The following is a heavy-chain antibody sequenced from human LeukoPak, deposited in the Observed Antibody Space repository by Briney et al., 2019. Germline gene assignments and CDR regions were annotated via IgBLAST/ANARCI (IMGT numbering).Heavy chain of an antibody. J-gene: IGHJ3*02. Sequence: SETLSLTCTVSGGSISSSSYYWGWIRQPPGKGLEWIGSIYYSGSTYYNPSLKSRVTISVDTSKNQFSQKLSSVTAADTAVYYCARSPYYYDSSGYSLDAFDIWGQGTMVTVSS. D-gene: IGHD3-22*01. V-gene: IGHV4-39*07. CDR1: GGSISSSSYY. CDR2: IYYSGST. CDR3: ARSPYYYDSSGYSLDAFDI.